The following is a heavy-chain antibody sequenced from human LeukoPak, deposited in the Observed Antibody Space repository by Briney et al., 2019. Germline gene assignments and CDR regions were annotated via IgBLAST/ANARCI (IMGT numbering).Heavy chain of an antibody. CDR1: GFTFSSYD. CDR2: ISYDGSNK. V-gene: IGHV3-30-3*01. J-gene: IGHJ4*02. CDR3: AREKQTSMWVVGAILYY. Sequence: PGGSLRLSCAASGFTFSSYDMHWVRQAPGKGLEWVAVISYDGSNKYYADSVKGRFTISRDNSKNTLYLQMNSLRAEDTAVYYCAREKQTSMWVVGAILYYWRQGTLVTVSS. D-gene: IGHD1-26*01.